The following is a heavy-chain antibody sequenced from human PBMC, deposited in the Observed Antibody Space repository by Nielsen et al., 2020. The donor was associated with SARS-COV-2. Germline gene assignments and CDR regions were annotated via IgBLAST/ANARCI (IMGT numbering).Heavy chain of an antibody. CDR3: ARGAGIQPWLEAFSSSALAPLYFDY. D-gene: IGHD5-18*01. CDR1: GYTFTSHY. V-gene: IGHV1-46*01. Sequence: ASVKVSCKASGYTFTSHYMHWVRQAPGQGLEWMGIINPSGGSTSYAQKFQGRVTMTRDTSTSTVYMELSSLRSEDTAVYYCARGAGIQPWLEAFSSSALAPLYFDYWGQGTLVTVSS. CDR2: INPSGGST. J-gene: IGHJ4*02.